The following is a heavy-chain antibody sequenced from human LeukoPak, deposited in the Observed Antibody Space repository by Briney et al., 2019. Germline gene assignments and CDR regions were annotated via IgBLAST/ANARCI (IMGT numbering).Heavy chain of an antibody. CDR3: ARASFYDSSGYFYAFDY. CDR2: IYYSGST. D-gene: IGHD3-22*01. J-gene: IGHJ4*02. V-gene: IGHV4-31*03. CDR1: GGSISSGGYY. Sequence: PSETLSLTCTVSGGSISSGGYYWSWFRQHPGKGLEWIGYIYYSGSTYYNPSLKSRVTISVDTSKNQFSLKLSSETAADTAVYYCARASFYDSSGYFYAFDYWGQGTLVTVSS.